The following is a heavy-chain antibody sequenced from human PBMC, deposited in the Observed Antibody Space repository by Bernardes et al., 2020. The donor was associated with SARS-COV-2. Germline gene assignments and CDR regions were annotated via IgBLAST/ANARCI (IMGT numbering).Heavy chain of an antibody. V-gene: IGHV3-74*01. D-gene: IGHD3-22*01. Sequence: GGSLRLSCAASGFTFSSYWMHWVRQAPGKGLVLVSRINSDGSSTSYADSVKGRFTISRDNAKNTLYLQMNSLRAEDTAVYYCARDLDYDSSGYLDYYYYGMDVWGQGTTVTVSS. CDR3: ARDLDYDSSGYLDYYYYGMDV. J-gene: IGHJ6*02. CDR2: INSDGSST. CDR1: GFTFSSYW.